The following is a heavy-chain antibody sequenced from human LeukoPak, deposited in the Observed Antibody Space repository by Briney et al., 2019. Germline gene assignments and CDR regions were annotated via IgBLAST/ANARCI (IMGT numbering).Heavy chain of an antibody. D-gene: IGHD3-10*01. Sequence: GGSLRLSCIDSGFTFTNAWMSWVRQAPGKGLEWIGRIKSKTDGETTNYAEPVRGRFTISRDDSKSAVYLQMNSLKIEDTAVYYCTTDLGTYYHGSQRLIPIDYWGQGTLVTVSS. CDR1: GFTFTNAW. CDR2: IKSKTDGETT. J-gene: IGHJ4*02. V-gene: IGHV3-15*01. CDR3: TTDLGTYYHGSQRLIPIDY.